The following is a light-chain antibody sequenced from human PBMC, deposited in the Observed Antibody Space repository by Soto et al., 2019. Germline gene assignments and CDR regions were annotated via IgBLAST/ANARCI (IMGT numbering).Light chain of an antibody. CDR3: QQYNSYPVT. J-gene: IGKJ4*01. CDR2: KAS. CDR1: QSISTS. Sequence: DIQMTQTPPTLSASVEARVTITCRASQSISTSLAWYQQKPGKDPKVLIDKASSLESGDPSRFSGSGSGTEFTLTITGLQPDDSATYYCQQYNSYPVTFGGGTK. V-gene: IGKV1-5*03.